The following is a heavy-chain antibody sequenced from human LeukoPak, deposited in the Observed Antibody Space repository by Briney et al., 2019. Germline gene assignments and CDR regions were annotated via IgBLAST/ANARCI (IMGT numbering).Heavy chain of an antibody. CDR3: ARDLDNGSYEAFDI. V-gene: IGHV1-69*05. D-gene: IGHD1-26*01. CDR2: IIPIFGTA. CDR1: GSTFSSYA. J-gene: IGHJ3*02. Sequence: SVKVSCKASGSTFSSYAISWVRRAPGQGLEWMGGIIPIFGTANYAQKFQGRVTITTDESTSTAYMELSSLRSEDTAVYYCARDLDNGSYEAFDIWGQGTMVTVSS.